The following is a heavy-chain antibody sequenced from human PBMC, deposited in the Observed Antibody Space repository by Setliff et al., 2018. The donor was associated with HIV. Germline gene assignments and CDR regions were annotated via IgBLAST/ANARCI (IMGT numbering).Heavy chain of an antibody. D-gene: IGHD2-15*01. J-gene: IGHJ6*02. V-gene: IGHV3-48*04. CDR1: GFTFSSYS. CDR3: ARDRRSIVVVVAAGSYYYYGMDV. Sequence: GGSLRLSCAASGFTFSSYSMNWVRQAPGKGLEWVSYISSSSSTIYYADSVEGRFTISRDNAKNSLYLQMNSLRAEDTAVYYCARDRRSIVVVVAAGSYYYYGMDVWGQGTTVTVSS. CDR2: ISSSSSTI.